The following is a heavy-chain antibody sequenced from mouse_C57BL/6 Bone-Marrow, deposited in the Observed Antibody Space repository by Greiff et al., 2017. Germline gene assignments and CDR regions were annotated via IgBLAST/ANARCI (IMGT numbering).Heavy chain of an antibody. V-gene: IGHV1-59*01. D-gene: IGHD1-1*01. Sequence: VQLQQPGAELVRPGTSVKLSCKASGYTFTSYWMHWVKQRPGQGLEWIGVIDPSDSYTNYNQKFKGKATLTVDTSSSTAYLQLSSLTSEDSAVYYCASPVYYGSSYVRVDYWGQGTTLTVAS. CDR2: IDPSDSYT. J-gene: IGHJ2*01. CDR3: ASPVYYGSSYVRVDY. CDR1: GYTFTSYW.